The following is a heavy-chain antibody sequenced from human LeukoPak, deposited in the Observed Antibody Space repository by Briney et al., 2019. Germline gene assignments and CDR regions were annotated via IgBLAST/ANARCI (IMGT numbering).Heavy chain of an antibody. Sequence: GESLKISCKGSGXSXXSYWIGWVRQMPXXXXXWMGIIYPGDSDTRYSPSFQGQVTISADKSISTAYLQWSSLKASDTAMYYCARLASVVGATDYWGQGTLVTVSS. D-gene: IGHD1-26*01. CDR2: IYPGDSDT. V-gene: IGHV5-51*01. CDR3: ARLASVVGATDY. CDR1: GXSXXSYW. J-gene: IGHJ4*02.